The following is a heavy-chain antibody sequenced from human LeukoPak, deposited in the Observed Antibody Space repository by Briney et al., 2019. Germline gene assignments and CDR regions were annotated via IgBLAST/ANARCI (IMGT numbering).Heavy chain of an antibody. CDR2: INSDGSST. CDR1: GFTFSSYS. Sequence: GGSLRLSCAASGFTFSSYSMLWVRQAPGKGLVWVSRINSDGSSTSYADSVKGRFTISRDNAKNTLYLQMNSLRAEDTAVYYCARGRLRGDFDYWGQGTLVTVSS. V-gene: IGHV3-74*01. J-gene: IGHJ4*02. D-gene: IGHD2-21*01. CDR3: ARGRLRGDFDY.